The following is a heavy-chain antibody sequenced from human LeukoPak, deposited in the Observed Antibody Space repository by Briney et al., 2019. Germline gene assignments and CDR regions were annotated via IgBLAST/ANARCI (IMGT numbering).Heavy chain of an antibody. CDR2: INHGGRT. Sequence: PSETLSLTCAVYGGSFRGYYWNWIRQPPGKGLEWIGEINHGGRTNYNPSLKSRVTMSVDMSKSQFSLKLTSVTAADTAVYYCARELWDDRGALDIWGQGTMVTVSS. J-gene: IGHJ3*02. V-gene: IGHV4-34*01. CDR3: ARELWDDRGALDI. D-gene: IGHD1-1*01. CDR1: GGSFRGYY.